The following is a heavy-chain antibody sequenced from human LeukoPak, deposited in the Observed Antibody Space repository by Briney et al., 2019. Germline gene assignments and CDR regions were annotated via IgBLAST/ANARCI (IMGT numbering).Heavy chain of an antibody. Sequence: ASVKVSCKASGYTFTSYGISWVRQAPGQGLEWMGWISAYNGNTNYAQKLQGRVTMTRDTSTSTVYMELSSLRSEDTAVYYCAREAVPRRGYSSSWYYYWGQGTLVTVSS. V-gene: IGHV1-18*01. D-gene: IGHD6-13*01. J-gene: IGHJ4*02. CDR1: GYTFTSYG. CDR2: ISAYNGNT. CDR3: AREAVPRRGYSSSWYYY.